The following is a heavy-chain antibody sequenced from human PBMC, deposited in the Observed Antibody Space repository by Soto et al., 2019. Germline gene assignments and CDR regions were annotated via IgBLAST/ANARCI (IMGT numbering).Heavy chain of an antibody. Sequence: RSLTRTVSGGSISSSSYYWGWIRQRPGKGLEWIGSIYFSGSTYYNPSLKSRVTISVDRSKNHFSLKLSSVTAADTAAYYCARAPDFFGTDSDSSGMDACCQGTTLPISS. J-gene: IGHJ6*02. CDR1: GGSISSSSYY. CDR2: IYFSGST. CDR3: ARAPDFFGTDSDSSGMDA. D-gene: IGHD3-3*01. V-gene: IGHV4-39*02.